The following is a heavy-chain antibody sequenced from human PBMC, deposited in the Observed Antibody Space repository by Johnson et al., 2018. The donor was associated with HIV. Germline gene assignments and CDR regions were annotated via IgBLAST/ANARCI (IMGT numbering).Heavy chain of an antibody. V-gene: IGHV3-72*01. CDR3: ARGGEKGAFDS. D-gene: IGHD7-27*01. J-gene: IGHJ3*02. CDR1: GFTFTDHY. CDR2: IRNKANSYTT. Sequence: VQLVESGGGLVLPGGSLRLSCAVSGFTFTDHYMDWVRQAPGKGLEWVGRIRNKANSYTTEYAASVKGRFTILRDDSKNSLYLQMNSLKTEDTAVYYCARGGEKGAFDSGGQGTMVTVSS.